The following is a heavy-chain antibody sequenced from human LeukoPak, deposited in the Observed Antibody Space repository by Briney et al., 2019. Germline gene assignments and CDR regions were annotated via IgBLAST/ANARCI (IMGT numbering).Heavy chain of an antibody. D-gene: IGHD4-17*01. Sequence: GGSLRLSCAASGFTFSSSWMHWVRQAPGKGLVWVSRINTEGSTTRYADSVTGRFTISRDNAKNTLYLQMNSLRADDTAVYYCARERPTYGDYDAFDIWGQGTKVAVSS. CDR1: GFTFSSSW. CDR3: ARERPTYGDYDAFDI. V-gene: IGHV3-74*01. J-gene: IGHJ3*02. CDR2: INTEGSTT.